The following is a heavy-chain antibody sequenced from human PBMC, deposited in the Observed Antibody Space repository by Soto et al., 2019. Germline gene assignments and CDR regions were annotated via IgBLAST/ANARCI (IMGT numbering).Heavy chain of an antibody. D-gene: IGHD3-22*01. Sequence: QVQLVQSGAEVKKPGASVKVSCKASGYTFTSYGISWVRQAPGQGLEWMGWISAYNGNTNYAQKLQGRVTMTTDTSTSTAYMERRSPRSDDTAVYYCARVRDYYDSGGYYGDYWGQGTLVTVSS. V-gene: IGHV1-18*01. J-gene: IGHJ4*02. CDR1: GYTFTSYG. CDR2: ISAYNGNT. CDR3: ARVRDYYDSGGYYGDY.